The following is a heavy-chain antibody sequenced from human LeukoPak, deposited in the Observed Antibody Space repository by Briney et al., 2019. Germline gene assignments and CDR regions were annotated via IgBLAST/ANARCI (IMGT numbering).Heavy chain of an antibody. J-gene: IGHJ4*02. CDR3: TRGGATSSWYWFF. D-gene: IGHD6-13*01. V-gene: IGHV3-7*01. Sequence: GGSLRLSCAASGFTFISHWMTWVRQAPGKGPEWVASINKDGSEQYYVDSVKGRFTISRDNAKNSLSLQVSSLRAEDTAVYYCTRGGATSSWYWFFWGQGTLVTVSS. CDR1: GFTFISHW. CDR2: INKDGSEQ.